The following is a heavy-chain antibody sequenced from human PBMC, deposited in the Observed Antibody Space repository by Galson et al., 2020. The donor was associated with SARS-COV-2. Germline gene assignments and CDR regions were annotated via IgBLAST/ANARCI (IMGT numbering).Heavy chain of an antibody. J-gene: IGHJ3*02. CDR2: IWDDGSNK. CDR1: GFTSSSYG. V-gene: IGHV3-33*01. Sequence: GGPLRLSCAASGFTSSSYGMHWARQAPGKGLEWVAVIWDDGSNKYYADSVTGRFTISRDNSKNTLYLQMNSLRAEDTAVYYCARDADYGDYFGAFDIWGQGTTVPVSS. CDR3: ARDADYGDYFGAFDI. D-gene: IGHD4-17*01.